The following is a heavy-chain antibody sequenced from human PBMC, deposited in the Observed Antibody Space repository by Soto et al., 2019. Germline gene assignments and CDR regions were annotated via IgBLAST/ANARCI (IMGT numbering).Heavy chain of an antibody. CDR2: MNPNSGNT. V-gene: IGHV1-8*01. CDR1: GYTFTSYD. D-gene: IGHD2-2*01. Sequence: ASVKVSCKASGYTFTSYDINWVRQATGQGLEWMGWMNPNSGNTGYAQKFQGRVTMTRNTSISTAYMELGSLRSEDTAVYYCARAKVVVPAAISGRGFGRRGPKMDVWGKGTTVTVSS. J-gene: IGHJ6*04. CDR3: ARAKVVVPAAISGRGFGRRGPKMDV.